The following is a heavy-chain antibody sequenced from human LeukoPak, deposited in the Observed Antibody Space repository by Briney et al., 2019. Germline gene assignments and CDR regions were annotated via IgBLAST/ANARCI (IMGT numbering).Heavy chain of an antibody. V-gene: IGHV4-4*07. J-gene: IGHJ4*02. CDR1: GGSISSYY. D-gene: IGHD6-6*01. CDR2: IYTSGST. CDR3: ARESSSSSDYYFDY. Sequence: SETLSLTCTVSGGSISSYYWSWLRQPAGKGLEWIGRIYTSGSTNYNPSLKSRVTMSVDTSKNQFSLKLSSVTAADTAVYYCARESSSSSDYYFDYWGQGTLVTVSS.